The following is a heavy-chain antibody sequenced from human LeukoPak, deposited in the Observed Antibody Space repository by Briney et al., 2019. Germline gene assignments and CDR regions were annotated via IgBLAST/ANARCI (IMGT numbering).Heavy chain of an antibody. Sequence: PGGSLRLSCAVSGFSFSDYYMSWIRQAPGKGLEWVSYISSSGSTVYYADSVKGRCTISRDNAKNSLYLQMNSLRAGDTAVYYCARLYYGSGSTFWGQGTLVTVSS. D-gene: IGHD3-10*01. CDR3: ARLYYGSGSTF. J-gene: IGHJ4*02. CDR2: ISSSGSTV. V-gene: IGHV3-11*04. CDR1: GFSFSDYY.